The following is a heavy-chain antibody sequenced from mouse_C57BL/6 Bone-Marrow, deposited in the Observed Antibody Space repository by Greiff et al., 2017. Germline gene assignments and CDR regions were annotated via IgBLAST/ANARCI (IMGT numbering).Heavy chain of an antibody. CDR1: GYTFTDYY. CDR3: ARLLFAY. V-gene: IGHV1-26*01. J-gene: IGHJ3*01. Sequence: EVKLQQSGPELVKPGASVKISCKASGYTFTDYYMNWVKQSHGKSLEWIGDINPNNGGTSYNQKFKGKATLTVDKSSSTAYMELRSLTSEDSAVYYCARLLFAYWGQGTLVTVSA. D-gene: IGHD1-1*01. CDR2: INPNNGGT.